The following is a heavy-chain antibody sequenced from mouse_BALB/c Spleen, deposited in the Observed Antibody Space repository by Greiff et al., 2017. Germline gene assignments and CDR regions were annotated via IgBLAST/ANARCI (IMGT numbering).Heavy chain of an antibody. V-gene: IGHV3-2*02. Sequence: EVQGVESGPGLVKPSQSLSLTCTVTGYSITSDYAWNWIRQFPGNQLEWMGYISYSGSTSYNPSLKSRISITRDPSKNQFFLQLNSVTTEDTATYYCAREADWYFDVWGAGTTVTVSS. CDR2: ISYSGST. J-gene: IGHJ1*01. CDR1: GYSITSDYA. CDR3: AREADWYFDV.